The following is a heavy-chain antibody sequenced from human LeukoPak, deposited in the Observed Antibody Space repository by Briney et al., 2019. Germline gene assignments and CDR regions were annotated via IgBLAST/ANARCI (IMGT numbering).Heavy chain of an antibody. CDR2: IYPGDSDT. Sequence: GESLKISCKGSGYRFTSSWIGWVRQMPGKGLERVAIIYPGDSDTRYSPSFQGQVTISADKSISTAYLQWSSLKASDTAMYYCARHGPDIVVVPAATPFDYWDQGTLVTVSS. V-gene: IGHV5-51*01. CDR3: ARHGPDIVVVPAATPFDY. D-gene: IGHD2-2*01. CDR1: GYRFTSSW. J-gene: IGHJ4*02.